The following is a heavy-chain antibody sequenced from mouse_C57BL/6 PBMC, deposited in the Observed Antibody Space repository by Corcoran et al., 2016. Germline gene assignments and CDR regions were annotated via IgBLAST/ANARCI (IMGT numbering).Heavy chain of an antibody. CDR2: INTYSGVP. D-gene: IGHD2-5*01. V-gene: IGHV9-3*01. J-gene: IGHJ2*01. CDR3: ARGDYSNYFDY. Sequence: QIQLVQSGPELKKPGETVKISCKASGYTFTTYGMSWVKQAPGKGLKWMGWINTYSGVPTYADDFKGRFAFSLETYASTAYLQINNLKNEDTATYFCARGDYSNYFDYWGQGTTLTVSS. CDR1: GYTFTTYG.